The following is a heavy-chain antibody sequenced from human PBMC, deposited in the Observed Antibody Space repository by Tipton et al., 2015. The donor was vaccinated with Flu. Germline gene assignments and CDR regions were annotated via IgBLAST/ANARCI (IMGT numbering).Heavy chain of an antibody. CDR3: ARMGWTVTTPRYFDL. V-gene: IGHV4-31*03. Sequence: TLSLTCTVSGGPIISGGDYWSWIRQHPGKGLEWIGHIYYIGNTNYNPSLKSRVTISMDTSKSQFSLKLSSMTAADTAVYYCARMGWTVTTPRYFDLWGRGTLVTVSS. CDR2: IYYIGNT. J-gene: IGHJ2*01. CDR1: GGPIISGGDY. D-gene: IGHD4-17*01.